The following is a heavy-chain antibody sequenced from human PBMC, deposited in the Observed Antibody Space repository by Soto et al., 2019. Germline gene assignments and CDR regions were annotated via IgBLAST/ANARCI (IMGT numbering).Heavy chain of an antibody. CDR1: GYTFTSYG. J-gene: IGHJ4*02. Sequence: ASVKVSCKASGYTFTSYGISWVRQAPGQGLEWMGWISAYNGNTNYAQKLQGRVNMTTDTSTSTAYMELRSLRSDDTAVYYCAANYRSSYAFLEWLDGFDYWGQGTLGTFSS. CDR2: ISAYNGNT. D-gene: IGHD3-3*02. CDR3: AANYRSSYAFLEWLDGFDY. V-gene: IGHV1-18*01.